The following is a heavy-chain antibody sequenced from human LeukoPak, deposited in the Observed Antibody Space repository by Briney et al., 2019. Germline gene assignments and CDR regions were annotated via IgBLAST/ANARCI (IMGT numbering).Heavy chain of an antibody. CDR2: TNPNSGGT. J-gene: IGHJ5*02. D-gene: IGHD2-2*01. Sequence: ASVKVSCKASGYTFTGYYMHWVRQAPRPGIEGMGWTNPNSGGTNYAQKFQGRVTMTRDTSISTAYMELSRLRSDDTAVYYCARDPDCSSTSCYVGGWFDPWGQGTLVTVSS. CDR1: GYTFTGYY. CDR3: ARDPDCSSTSCYVGGWFDP. V-gene: IGHV1-2*02.